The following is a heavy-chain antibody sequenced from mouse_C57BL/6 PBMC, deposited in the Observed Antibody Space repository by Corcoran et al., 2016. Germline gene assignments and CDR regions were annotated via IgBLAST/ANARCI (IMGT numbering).Heavy chain of an antibody. V-gene: IGHV9-3*01. Sequence: QIQLVQSGPELKKPGETVKISCKASGYTFTTYGMNWVKQAPGKGLKWMGWINTYSGVPTYADDFKGRFAFSLKTSASTAYLQINNLKNEDTATYFCAREPYAMDSWGQGTSVTVSS. J-gene: IGHJ4*01. CDR1: GYTFTTYG. CDR2: INTYSGVP. CDR3: AREPYAMDS.